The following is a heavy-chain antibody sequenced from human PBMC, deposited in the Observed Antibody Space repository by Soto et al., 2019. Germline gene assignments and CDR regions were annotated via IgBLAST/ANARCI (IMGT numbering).Heavy chain of an antibody. CDR1: GDSVSSNSAA. CDR2: TYYRSKWYN. Sequence: SPTISLTGVISGDSVSSNSAAWNWIRQSPSRGLEWLGRTYYRSKWYNDYAVSVKSRITFNPDTSKNPFSLQLNSETPDDTAVYYCPRGQWLEFDYSGQATQLTVSS. CDR3: PRGQWLEFDY. V-gene: IGHV6-1*01. D-gene: IGHD6-19*01. J-gene: IGHJ4*02.